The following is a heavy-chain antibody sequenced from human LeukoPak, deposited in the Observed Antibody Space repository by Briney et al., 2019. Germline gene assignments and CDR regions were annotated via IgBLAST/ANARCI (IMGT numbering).Heavy chain of an antibody. Sequence: GGSLRLSCAASGFTFSSYWMHWVRQVPGKGLVWVSRISRDGTSTTYADSVRGRFTISRDNAKNTLYLQMNSLRAEDTAVYYCTSDTVDRALGIDYWGQGTLVTVSS. CDR1: GFTFSSYW. D-gene: IGHD5-18*01. V-gene: IGHV3-74*01. CDR2: ISRDGTST. CDR3: TSDTVDRALGIDY. J-gene: IGHJ4*02.